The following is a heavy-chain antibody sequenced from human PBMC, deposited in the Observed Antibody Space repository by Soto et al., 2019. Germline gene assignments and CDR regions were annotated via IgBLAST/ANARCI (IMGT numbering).Heavy chain of an antibody. V-gene: IGHV1-8*01. D-gene: IGHD2-21*02. CDR1: GYTFTSYD. CDR3: ARGRVVVTASRYYYDGMDV. CDR2: MNPNSGNT. Sequence: QVQLVQSGAEVKKPGASVKVSCKASGYTFTSYDINWVRQATGQGLEWMGWMNPNSGNTGYAQKFQGRVTMTRNTXXGXAXXELSSLRSEDTAVYYCARGRVVVTASRYYYDGMDVWGQGTTVTGSS. J-gene: IGHJ6*02.